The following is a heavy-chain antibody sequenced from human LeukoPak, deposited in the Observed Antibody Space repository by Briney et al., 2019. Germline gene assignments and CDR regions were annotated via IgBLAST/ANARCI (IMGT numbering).Heavy chain of an antibody. CDR3: ARHRGSGNWRPSAFDV. V-gene: IGHV4-59*08. Sequence: SETLSLTCTVSGGSISTCYWSWIRQPPGKGLEWIGYIFYTGNTNSNPSLNSRVTISVDTSKNQFSMNLSSVTAADTAMYFCARHRGSGNWRPSAFDVWGQGTVVTVSS. CDR2: IFYTGNT. J-gene: IGHJ3*01. CDR1: GGSISTCY. D-gene: IGHD4-23*01.